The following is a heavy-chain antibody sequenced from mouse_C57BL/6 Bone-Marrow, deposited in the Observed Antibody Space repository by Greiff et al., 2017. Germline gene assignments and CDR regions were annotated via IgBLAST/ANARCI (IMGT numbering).Heavy chain of an antibody. CDR1: GYTFTDYY. D-gene: IGHD1-1*01. CDR2: IYPGSGNT. V-gene: IGHV1-76*01. Sequence: LQESGAELVRPGASVKLSCKASGYTFTDYYINWVKQRPGQGLEWIARIYPGSGNTYYNEKFKGKATLTAEKSSSTAYMQLSSLTSEDSAVYFCARSPHITTFAYWGQGTLVTVSA. CDR3: ARSPHITTFAY. J-gene: IGHJ3*01.